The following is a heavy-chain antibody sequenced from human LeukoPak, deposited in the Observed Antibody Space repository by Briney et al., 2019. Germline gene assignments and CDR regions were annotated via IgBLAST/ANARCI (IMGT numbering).Heavy chain of an antibody. Sequence: ASVKVSCKASGYTFTSYDIDWVRQATGQGLEWMGWMNPNSGNTGYAQKFQGRVTITRNTSISTAYMELSSLRSEDTAVYYCARGTPGATTSYYYYYYMDVWGKGTTVTVSS. CDR2: MNPNSGNT. D-gene: IGHD5-24*01. CDR1: GYTFTSYD. V-gene: IGHV1-8*03. CDR3: ARGTPGATTSYYYYYYMDV. J-gene: IGHJ6*03.